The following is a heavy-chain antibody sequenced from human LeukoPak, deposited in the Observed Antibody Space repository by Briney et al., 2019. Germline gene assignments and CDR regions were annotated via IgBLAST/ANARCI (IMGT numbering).Heavy chain of an antibody. Sequence: GGSLRLSCAASGFTFSDYYMSWIRQAPGKGLEWVSYISSSGSTIYYADSVKGRFTISRDNAKNSLYLQMNSLRAEDTALYYCAKSTNYDILTEFDYWGQGTLVTVSS. CDR1: GFTFSDYY. CDR3: AKSTNYDILTEFDY. J-gene: IGHJ4*02. CDR2: ISSSGSTI. D-gene: IGHD3-9*01. V-gene: IGHV3-11*01.